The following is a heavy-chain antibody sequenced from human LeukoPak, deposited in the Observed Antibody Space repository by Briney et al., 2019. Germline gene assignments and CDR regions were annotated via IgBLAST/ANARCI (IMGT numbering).Heavy chain of an antibody. J-gene: IGHJ5*02. V-gene: IGHV3-23*01. CDR3: AKDKVVTPSAWFDP. CDR1: GFTFSSYA. Sequence: GGSLRLSCAASGFTFSSYAMSWVHQAPGKGLEWVSAISGSGGSTYYADSVKGRFTISRDNSKNTLYLQMNRLRAEDTAVYYCAKDKVVTPSAWFDPWGQGTLVTVSS. D-gene: IGHD4-23*01. CDR2: ISGSGGST.